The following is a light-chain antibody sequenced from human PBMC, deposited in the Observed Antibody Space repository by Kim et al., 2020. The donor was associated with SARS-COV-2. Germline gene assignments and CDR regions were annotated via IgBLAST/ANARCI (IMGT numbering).Light chain of an antibody. Sequence: ELTQPPSASGTPGQRVTISCSRATSNIASGPIAWYQQLPGTAPKFLIYSNTQRPSGVPDRFSGSTSGTSAFLTISGLHSEDEADYFCATWDDSLNGPVFGGGTQLTVL. CDR2: SNT. CDR1: TSNIASGP. CDR3: ATWDDSLNGPV. V-gene: IGLV1-44*01. J-gene: IGLJ2*01.